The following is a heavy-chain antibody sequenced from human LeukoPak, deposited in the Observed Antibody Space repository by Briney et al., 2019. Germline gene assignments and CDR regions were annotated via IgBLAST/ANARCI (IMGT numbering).Heavy chain of an antibody. CDR2: IWYDGSNK. Sequence: GGSLRLSCAASGFTFSTYGMHWVRQVPGKGLEWVALIWYDGSNKYYADSVKGRFTISRDNSKNTLYLQMNSLRAEDTAVYYCAREGSRDGYNNYYYYGMDVWGQGTTVTVSS. CDR3: AREGSRDGYNNYYYYGMDV. D-gene: IGHD5-24*01. V-gene: IGHV3-33*01. J-gene: IGHJ6*02. CDR1: GFTFSTYG.